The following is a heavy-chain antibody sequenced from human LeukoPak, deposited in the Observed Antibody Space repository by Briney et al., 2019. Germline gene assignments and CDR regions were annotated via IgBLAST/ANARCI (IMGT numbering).Heavy chain of an antibody. Sequence: GASVKVSCKASGYTFTNYGFNWVRQAPGQGLEWMGNSAYNGNTNYAQKFQDRVTMTTDTSTRTAYMELRSLRSDDTAVYYCARYNSMFRGVTTSDYWGQGTLVTVPS. CDR2: SAYNGNT. V-gene: IGHV1-18*01. J-gene: IGHJ4*02. D-gene: IGHD3-10*01. CDR3: ARYNSMFRGVTTSDY. CDR1: GYTFTNYG.